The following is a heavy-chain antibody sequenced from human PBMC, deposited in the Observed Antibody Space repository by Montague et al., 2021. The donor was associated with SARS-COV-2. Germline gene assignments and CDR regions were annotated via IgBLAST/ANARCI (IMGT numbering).Heavy chain of an antibody. CDR2: IFGGGST. V-gene: IGHV3-66*02. D-gene: IGHD2-21*02. CDR3: ARDRGDCGGDCYAPYYYGVDV. CDR1: GFSVSRRY. Sequence: SLRLSCAASGFSVSRRYMSWVRQAPGKGLEWVSGIFGGGSTYYVDSVEGRFTISRDTSRSTLYLQMKSLRDEDTATYYCARDRGDCGGDCYAPYYYGVDVWGQGTTVTVSS. J-gene: IGHJ6*02.